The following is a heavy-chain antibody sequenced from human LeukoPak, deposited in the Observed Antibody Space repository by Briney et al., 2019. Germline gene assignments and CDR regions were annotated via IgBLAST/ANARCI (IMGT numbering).Heavy chain of an antibody. CDR3: AREALGTGTTLDFDY. CDR2: IIPIFGTA. Sequence: ASVKLSCKASGGTFSSYAISWVRQAPGQGLEWMGGIIPIFGTANYAQKFQGRVTITTDESTSTAYMELSSLRSEDTAVYYCAREALGTGTTLDFDYWGQGTLVTVSS. V-gene: IGHV1-69*05. D-gene: IGHD1-7*01. J-gene: IGHJ4*02. CDR1: GGTFSSYA.